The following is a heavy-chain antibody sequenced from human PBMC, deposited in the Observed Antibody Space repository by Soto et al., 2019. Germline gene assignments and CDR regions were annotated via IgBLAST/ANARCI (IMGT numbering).Heavy chain of an antibody. Sequence: ASETLSLTCAVYGGSFSGYYWSWIRQPPGKGLEWIGEINHSGSTNYNPSLKSRVTISVDTSKNQFSLKLSSVTAADTAVYYCARCRDGFDYWGQGTLVTVSS. CDR2: INHSGST. CDR1: GGSFSGYY. CDR3: ARCRDGFDY. D-gene: IGHD2-15*01. J-gene: IGHJ4*02. V-gene: IGHV4-34*01.